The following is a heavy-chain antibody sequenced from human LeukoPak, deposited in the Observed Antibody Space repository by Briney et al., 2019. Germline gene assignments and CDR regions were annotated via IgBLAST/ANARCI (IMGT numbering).Heavy chain of an antibody. CDR1: GFTFSSYG. V-gene: IGHV3-30*02. CDR2: IRYDGSNK. J-gene: IGHJ3*02. CDR3: ASRRSGWPNDAFDI. Sequence: GGSLRLSCAASGFTFSSYGMNWVRQAPGKGLEWVAFIRYDGSNKNYADSVKGRFTISRDNAKNTVFLQMNSLRVEDTAVYYCASRRSGWPNDAFDIWGQGTMVTVTS. D-gene: IGHD6-19*01.